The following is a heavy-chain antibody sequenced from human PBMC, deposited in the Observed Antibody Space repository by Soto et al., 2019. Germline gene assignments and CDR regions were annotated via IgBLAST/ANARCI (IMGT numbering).Heavy chain of an antibody. V-gene: IGHV5-51*01. CDR2: IYPGDSDT. J-gene: IGHJ4*02. Sequence: GESLKISCKGSGYSFTSYWIGWVRQMPGKGLEWMGIIYPGDSDTRYSPSFQGQVTISADKSISTAYLQCSSLKASDSAMYYWARLPYYYGSGSYYLDYWGQGTLVTVSS. D-gene: IGHD3-10*01. CDR1: GYSFTSYW. CDR3: ARLPYYYGSGSYYLDY.